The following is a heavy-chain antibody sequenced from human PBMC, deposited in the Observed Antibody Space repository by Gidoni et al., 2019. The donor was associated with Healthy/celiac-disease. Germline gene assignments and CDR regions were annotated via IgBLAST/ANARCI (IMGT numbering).Heavy chain of an antibody. V-gene: IGHV1-69*06. Sequence: QVQLVQSGAEVKKPGSSVKVSCKASGGTFSSYAISWVRQAPGQGLEWMGGIIPIFGTANYAQKFQGRVTITADKSTSTAYMELSSLRSEDTAVYYCARGEIVVVPAAIRDYYYYGMDVWGQGTTVTVSS. CDR3: ARGEIVVVPAAIRDYYYYGMDV. J-gene: IGHJ6*02. CDR1: GGTFSSYA. CDR2: IIPIFGTA. D-gene: IGHD2-2*01.